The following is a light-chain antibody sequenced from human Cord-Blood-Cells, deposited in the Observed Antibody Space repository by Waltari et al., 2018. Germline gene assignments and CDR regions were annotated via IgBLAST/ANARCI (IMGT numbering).Light chain of an antibody. CDR3: QQYGSSPPYT. V-gene: IGKV3-20*01. CDR1: QSVSSSY. CDR2: GAS. Sequence: EIVLTQSPGTQSLSTWAGATLSCRASQSVSSSYLAWYQQKPGQAPRLLIYGASSRATGIPDRFSGSGSGTDFTLTISRLEPEDFAVYYCQQYGSSPPYTFGQGTKLEIK. J-gene: IGKJ2*01.